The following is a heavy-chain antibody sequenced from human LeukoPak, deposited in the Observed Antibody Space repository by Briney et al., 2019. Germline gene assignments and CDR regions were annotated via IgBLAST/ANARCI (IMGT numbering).Heavy chain of an antibody. CDR3: ARDGDSGWSLSH. CDR2: IKNDGSEA. J-gene: IGHJ4*02. Sequence: GGSLRLSCAASGFTFPIYWMTWVRQAPGKGREGVGIIKNDGSEAYYGDSVKGRFTISRDNAKNSLYLQMSSLRADDTAVYFCARDGDSGWSLSHWGQGTLVTVSS. CDR1: GFTFPIYW. V-gene: IGHV3-7*01. D-gene: IGHD6-19*01.